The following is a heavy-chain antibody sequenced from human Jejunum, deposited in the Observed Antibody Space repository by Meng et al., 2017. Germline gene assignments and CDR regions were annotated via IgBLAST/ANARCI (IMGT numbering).Heavy chain of an antibody. CDR1: GGSISDYY. D-gene: IGHD4-11*01. CDR2: INDSGST. CDR3: ARGNEYSNYGADF. J-gene: IGHJ4*02. Sequence: QVKLQQWGAGLLKPSETLSLTCAVDGGSISDYYWTWIRQPPGKGLEWIGEINDSGSTNYNPSLKRRVTISVDTFKSQFYLRVSSVTAADTAVYYCARGNEYSNYGADFWGQGTLVTVSS. V-gene: IGHV4-34*01.